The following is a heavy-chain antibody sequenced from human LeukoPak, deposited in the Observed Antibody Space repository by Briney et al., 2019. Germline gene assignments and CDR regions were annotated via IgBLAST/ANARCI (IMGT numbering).Heavy chain of an antibody. J-gene: IGHJ4*02. Sequence: GGSLRLSCAASGFTFDDYAMHWVRQAPGKGLEWVSLISWDGGSTYYADSVKGRFTISRDNSKNSLYLQMNSLRAEDTALYYCAKEEAGIQLWLGFDYWGQGTLVTVSS. CDR2: ISWDGGST. CDR3: AKEEAGIQLWLGFDY. V-gene: IGHV3-43D*03. D-gene: IGHD5-18*01. CDR1: GFTFDDYA.